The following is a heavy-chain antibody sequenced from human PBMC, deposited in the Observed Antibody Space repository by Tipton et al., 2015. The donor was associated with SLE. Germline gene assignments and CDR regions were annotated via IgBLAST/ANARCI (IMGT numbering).Heavy chain of an antibody. Sequence: TLSLICTVSGGSISDYYWSWIRQPPGKGLEWIGYIYYGGSINYNPSLKSRLTISVDTSKNQFSLKLSSVTAADTAVYYCTRGRWSFDIWGQGTMVTVSS. J-gene: IGHJ3*02. CDR1: GGSISDYY. V-gene: IGHV4-59*01. CDR2: IYYGGSI. CDR3: TRGRWSFDI. D-gene: IGHD2-15*01.